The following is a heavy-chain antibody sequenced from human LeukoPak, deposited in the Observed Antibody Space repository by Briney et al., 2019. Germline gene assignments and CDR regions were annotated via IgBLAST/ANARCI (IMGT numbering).Heavy chain of an antibody. Sequence: GGSLRLSCAASGFTFDNYGMSWVRQAPGKGLEWVSGINWNGGSTGYADSVKGRFTISRDNSKNTLYLQMNSLRAEDTAAYHCAKGRNEDGDAALNYWGQGTLVTVSS. CDR3: AKGRNEDGDAALNY. CDR2: INWNGGST. CDR1: GFTFDNYG. D-gene: IGHD4-17*01. V-gene: IGHV3-20*01. J-gene: IGHJ4*02.